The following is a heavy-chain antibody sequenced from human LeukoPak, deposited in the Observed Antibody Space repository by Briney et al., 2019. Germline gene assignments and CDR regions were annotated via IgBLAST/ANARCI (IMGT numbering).Heavy chain of an antibody. V-gene: IGHV3-30*04. J-gene: IGHJ4*02. CDR2: ISYDGSNK. D-gene: IGHD3-3*01. CDR3: ARVAARFLEWDYFDY. CDR1: GFTFSSYA. Sequence: PGGSLRLSCAPSGFTFSSYAMHWVRQAPGKGLEWVAVISYDGSNKYYADSVKGRFTISRDNSKNTLYLQMNSLRAEDTAVYYCARVAARFLEWDYFDYWGQGTLVTVSS.